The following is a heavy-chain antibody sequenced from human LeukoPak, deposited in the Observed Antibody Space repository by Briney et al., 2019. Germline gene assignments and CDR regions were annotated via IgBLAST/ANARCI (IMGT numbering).Heavy chain of an antibody. CDR1: GFTFSSYA. D-gene: IGHD3-9*01. V-gene: IGHV3-23*01. J-gene: IGHJ4*02. CDR2: ISGSGGST. Sequence: PGGPLRLSCAASGFTFSSYAMSWVRQAPGKGLEWVSAISGSGGSTYYADSVKGRFTISRDNSKNTLYLQMNSLRAEDTAVYYCAKVWSLTGYGGHIDYWGQGTLVTVSS. CDR3: AKVWSLTGYGGHIDY.